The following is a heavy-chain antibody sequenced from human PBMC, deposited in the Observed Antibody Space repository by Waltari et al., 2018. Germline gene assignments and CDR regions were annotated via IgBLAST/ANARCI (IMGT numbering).Heavy chain of an antibody. D-gene: IGHD6-13*01. CDR3: ARDPSHSSSWYSYYYYYGMDV. J-gene: IGHJ6*02. V-gene: IGHV4-39*07. Sequence: QLQLQESGPGLVKPSETLSLTCTVSGGSLSSSSYYWGWHRQPPGKGLEWIGSIYYSGSTYYNPSLKSRVTISVDTSKNQFSLKLSSVTAADTAVYYCARDPSHSSSWYSYYYYYGMDVWGQGPIGHRLL. CDR2: IYYSGST. CDR1: GGSLSSSSYY.